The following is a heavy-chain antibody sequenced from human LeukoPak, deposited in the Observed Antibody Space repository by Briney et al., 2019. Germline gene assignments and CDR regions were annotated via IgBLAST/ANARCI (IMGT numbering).Heavy chain of an antibody. CDR2: ISGDGVST. CDR3: AKDPRRTYPWHGMDV. J-gene: IGHJ6*02. CDR1: GLPIGDFA. Sequence: GGSLRLSCVASGLPIGDFAMHWVRQAPGQGLEWVSLISGDGVSTFFADSVKGRFSISRDNSKNSLFLEMSSLRTEDTAMYYCAKDPRRTYPWHGMDVWGQGTTVTVSS. V-gene: IGHV3-43*02.